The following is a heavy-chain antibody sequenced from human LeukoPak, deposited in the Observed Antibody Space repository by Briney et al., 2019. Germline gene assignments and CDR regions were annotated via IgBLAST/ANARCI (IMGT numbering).Heavy chain of an antibody. CDR2: IIPIFGTA. Sequence: SVKVSCKASGGTFSSYAISWVRQAPGQGLEWMGGIIPIFGTANYAQKFQGRVTITTDESTSTACMELSSLRSEDTAVYYCARGGGGYTEQYDYWGQGTLVTVSS. V-gene: IGHV1-69*05. CDR1: GGTFSSYA. J-gene: IGHJ4*02. CDR3: ARGGGGYTEQYDY. D-gene: IGHD5-12*01.